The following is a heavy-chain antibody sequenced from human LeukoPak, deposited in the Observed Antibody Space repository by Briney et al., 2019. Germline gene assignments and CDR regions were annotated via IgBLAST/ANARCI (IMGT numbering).Heavy chain of an antibody. Sequence: GGSLRLSCAASGFTFSSYAMHWVRQAPGKGLEWVAVISYDGSNKYYADSVKGRFTISRDNSKNTLYLQMNSLRAEDTAVYYCAGDLTGGYSYGYWGQGTLVTVSS. CDR2: ISYDGSNK. D-gene: IGHD5-18*01. J-gene: IGHJ4*02. V-gene: IGHV3-30*04. CDR1: GFTFSSYA. CDR3: AGDLTGGYSYGY.